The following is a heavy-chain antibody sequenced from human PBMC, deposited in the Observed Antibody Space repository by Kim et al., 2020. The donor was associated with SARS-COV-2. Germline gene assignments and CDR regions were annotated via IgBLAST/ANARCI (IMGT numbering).Heavy chain of an antibody. CDR3: ARLPVVPADYYYYGMDV. J-gene: IGHJ6*02. Sequence: KSRVTISVDTSKNQFSLKLSSVTAADTAVYYCARLPVVPADYYYYGMDVWGQGTTVTVSS. D-gene: IGHD2-2*01. V-gene: IGHV4-59*01.